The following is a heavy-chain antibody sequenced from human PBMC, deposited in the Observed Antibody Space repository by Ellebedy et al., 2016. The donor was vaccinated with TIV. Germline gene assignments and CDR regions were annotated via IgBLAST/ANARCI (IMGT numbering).Heavy chain of an antibody. D-gene: IGHD3-10*01. Sequence: PGGSLRLSCAASGFIFNHYSMNWVRQAPGKGLEWISSISSTGYYIYYADSVKGRFTISRDNAKNSLYLEMNSLRAEDTAVYYCARDYYGSENWGQGTLVTVSS. CDR2: ISSTGYYI. V-gene: IGHV3-21*01. J-gene: IGHJ4*02. CDR1: GFIFNHYS. CDR3: ARDYYGSEN.